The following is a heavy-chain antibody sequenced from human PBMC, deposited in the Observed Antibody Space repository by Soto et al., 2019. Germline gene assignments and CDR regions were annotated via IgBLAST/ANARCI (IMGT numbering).Heavy chain of an antibody. Sequence: QLQLQESGPGLVKPSETLSLTCTVSGGSISSSSYYWGWIRQPPGKGLEWIGSIYYSGSTYYNPSLKSRVTISVDTSKNQCSLKLSSVTAADTAVYYCATLRVVTYGVNWFDPWGQGTLVTVSS. CDR1: GGSISSSSYY. D-gene: IGHD4-17*01. CDR2: IYYSGST. V-gene: IGHV4-39*01. CDR3: ATLRVVTYGVNWFDP. J-gene: IGHJ5*02.